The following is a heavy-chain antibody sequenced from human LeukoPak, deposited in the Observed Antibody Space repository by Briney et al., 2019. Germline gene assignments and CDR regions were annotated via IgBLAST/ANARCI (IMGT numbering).Heavy chain of an antibody. D-gene: IGHD3-22*01. CDR3: AEPEGGYYDIRPD. CDR2: IYSGGDT. CDR1: GFTVNSNY. Sequence: PGGSLRLSCAASGFTVNSNYMSWVRQAPGKGLEWVSVIYSGGDTYYADSVKGRFTISRDNSKNTLYLQMNSLRAEDTAVYYCAEPEGGYYDIRPDWGQGTLVTVSS. J-gene: IGHJ4*02. V-gene: IGHV3-53*01.